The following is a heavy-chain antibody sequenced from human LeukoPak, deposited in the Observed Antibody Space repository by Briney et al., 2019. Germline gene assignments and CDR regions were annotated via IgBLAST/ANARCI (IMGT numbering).Heavy chain of an antibody. J-gene: IGHJ4*02. CDR1: GGSIRGNY. Sequence: PSETLSLTCSVSGGSIRGNYWTWIRQTQGKGLEWIGDVNYSGNTNYNPSVKSRVAISVDMSKNHLSLRLNSVTAADTAVYYCARMTDFWNEYYDSYFDYWGQGALVIVSS. V-gene: IGHV4-34*01. CDR2: VNYSGNT. D-gene: IGHD3-3*01. CDR3: ARMTDFWNEYYDSYFDY.